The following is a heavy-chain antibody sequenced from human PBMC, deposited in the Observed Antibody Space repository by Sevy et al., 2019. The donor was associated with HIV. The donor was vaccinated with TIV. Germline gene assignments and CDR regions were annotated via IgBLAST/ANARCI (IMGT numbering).Heavy chain of an antibody. CDR2: ISGSGGST. V-gene: IGHV3-23*01. CDR1: GFTFSTYT. Sequence: GGSLSLSCAASGFTFSTYTMNWVRQAPGKGLEWVSAISGSGGSTYYADSVKGRFTISRDKSKNTLYLQMNNLRADDTAVYYCAKGDSTFYGMDVWGQGTTVTVSS. D-gene: IGHD6-13*01. J-gene: IGHJ6*02. CDR3: AKGDSTFYGMDV.